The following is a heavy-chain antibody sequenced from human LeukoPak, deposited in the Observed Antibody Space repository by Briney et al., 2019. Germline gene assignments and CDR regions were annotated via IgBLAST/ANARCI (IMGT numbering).Heavy chain of an antibody. CDR2: IYSGGST. Sequence: GGSLRLSCAASGFTVSSNYMSWVRQAPGKGLEWVSVIYSGGSTYYADSVKGRFTISRDNSKNTLYLQMNSLRAEDTAVYYCARDTTGRTGFDYWGQGTLVTVSS. J-gene: IGHJ4*02. CDR3: ARDTTGRTGFDY. CDR1: GFTVSSNY. D-gene: IGHD1-1*01. V-gene: IGHV3-53*01.